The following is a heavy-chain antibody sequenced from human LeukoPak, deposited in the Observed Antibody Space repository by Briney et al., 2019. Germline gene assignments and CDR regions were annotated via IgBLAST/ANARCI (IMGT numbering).Heavy chain of an antibody. CDR1: GFTFGTYA. D-gene: IGHD3-10*01. CDR2: ISGRDGST. J-gene: IGHJ5*02. Sequence: GGSLRLSCAASGFTFGTYAMSWVRQAPGKGLEWVSLISGRDGSTYYADSVKGRFTISRDNSKNTLYLQMNSLRAEDTAVYYCAKDWWGSGSNSFDPWGQGTLVTVSS. CDR3: AKDWWGSGSNSFDP. V-gene: IGHV3-23*01.